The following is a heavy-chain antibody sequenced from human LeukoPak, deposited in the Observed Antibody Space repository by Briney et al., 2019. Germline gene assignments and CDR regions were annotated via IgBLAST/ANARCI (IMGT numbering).Heavy chain of an antibody. CDR1: GGSISGSSYY. V-gene: IGHV4-39*07. CDR2: INHSGST. D-gene: IGHD3-10*01. Sequence: SETLSLTCTVSGGSISGSSYYWGWIRQPPGKGLEWIGEINHSGSTNYNPSLKSRVTISVDTSKNQFSLKLSSVTAADTAVYYCAPRGNSYWFDPWGQGTLVTVSS. CDR3: APRGNSYWFDP. J-gene: IGHJ5*02.